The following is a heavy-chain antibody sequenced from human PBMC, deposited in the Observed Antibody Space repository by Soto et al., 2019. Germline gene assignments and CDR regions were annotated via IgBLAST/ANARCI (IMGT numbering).Heavy chain of an antibody. CDR1: GYTFTSYY. V-gene: IGHV1-46*01. D-gene: IGHD6-6*01. Sequence: ASVKVSCKASGYTFTSYYMHWVRQAPGQGLEWMGIINPSGGIKSYAQKFQGRVTMTRDTSTSTVYMELISLRSEDTAVYTCARSGELGGSSSAFDIWGQGTMVTVSS. J-gene: IGHJ3*02. CDR3: ARSGELGGSSSAFDI. CDR2: INPSGGIK.